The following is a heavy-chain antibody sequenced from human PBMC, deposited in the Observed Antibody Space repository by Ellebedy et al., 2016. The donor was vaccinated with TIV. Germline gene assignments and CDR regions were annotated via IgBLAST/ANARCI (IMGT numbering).Heavy chain of an antibody. CDR3: AGGPLGYYYGSGTPHDY. D-gene: IGHD3-10*01. CDR2: ISSSSSTI. J-gene: IGHJ4*02. V-gene: IGHV3-48*01. Sequence: PGGSLRLSCAASGFTFSSYSMNWVRQAPGKGLEWVSYISSSSSTIYYADSVKGRFTISRDNAKNSLYLQMNSLRAEDTAVYYCAGGPLGYYYGSGTPHDYWGQGTLVTVSS. CDR1: GFTFSSYS.